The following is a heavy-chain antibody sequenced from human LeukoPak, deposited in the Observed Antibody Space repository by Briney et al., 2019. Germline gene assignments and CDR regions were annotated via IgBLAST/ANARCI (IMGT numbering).Heavy chain of an antibody. D-gene: IGHD6-13*01. Sequence: ASVKVSCKASGYTSTNYAMHWVRQAPGQRLEWMGWINTGNGNTKYSQKFQGRVTITRDTSASTAYMELSSLRSEDTAVYYCARVGAAAGPYYFDYCGQGTLVTVSS. CDR2: INTGNGNT. J-gene: IGHJ4*02. V-gene: IGHV1-3*04. CDR1: GYTSTNYA. CDR3: ARVGAAAGPYYFDY.